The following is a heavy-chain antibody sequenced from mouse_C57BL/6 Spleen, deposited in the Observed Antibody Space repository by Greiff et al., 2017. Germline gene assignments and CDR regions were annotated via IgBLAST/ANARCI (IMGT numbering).Heavy chain of an antibody. CDR2: INPSNGGT. CDR3: AKGGLGDWYFDV. J-gene: IGHJ1*03. V-gene: IGHV1-53*01. CDR1: GYTFTSYW. D-gene: IGHD3-3*01. Sequence: QVQLKQPGTELVKPGASVKLSCKASGYTFTSYWMHWVKQRPGQGLEWIGNINPSNGGTNYNEKFKSKATLTVDKSSSTAYMQLSSLTSEDSAVYYCAKGGLGDWYFDVWGTGTTVTVSS.